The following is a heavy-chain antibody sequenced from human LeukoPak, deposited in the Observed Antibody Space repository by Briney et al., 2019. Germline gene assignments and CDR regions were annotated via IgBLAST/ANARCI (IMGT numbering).Heavy chain of an antibody. Sequence: GASVKVSCKASGYTFTSYGISWVRQAPGQGLEWMGWISAYNGNKNYAQKLKGKVTMTTDTSTSTAYMELRSLRSDDTAVYYCARERSTTYDILTGYYSYYFDYWGQGTLVTVSS. CDR3: ARERSTTYDILTGYYSYYFDY. D-gene: IGHD3-9*01. V-gene: IGHV1-18*01. CDR1: GYTFTSYG. CDR2: ISAYNGNK. J-gene: IGHJ4*02.